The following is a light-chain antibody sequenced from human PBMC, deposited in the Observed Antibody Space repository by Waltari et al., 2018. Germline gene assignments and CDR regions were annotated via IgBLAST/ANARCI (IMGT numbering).Light chain of an antibody. CDR3: QQSFSSPMCT. CDR2: GAS. J-gene: IGKJ2*02. V-gene: IGKV1-39*01. Sequence: DIQMTQSPSSLSASLGGRVTITCRANQFIGTYLNWYQQKPGRVPKPLIYGASSLQSWVPPRFRGSGSGTEFSLIISNLQPEDFATYYCQQSFSSPMCTFGQGTRLEI. CDR1: QFIGTY.